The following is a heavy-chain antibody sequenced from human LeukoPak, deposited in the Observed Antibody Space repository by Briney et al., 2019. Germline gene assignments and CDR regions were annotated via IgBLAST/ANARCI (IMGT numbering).Heavy chain of an antibody. V-gene: IGHV4-38-2*02. CDR3: ARETVSSYYYDSWPALD. J-gene: IGHJ4*02. CDR1: GYSISSGYY. CDR2: IYHSGST. D-gene: IGHD3-22*01. Sequence: SETLSLTCTVSGYSISSGYYWGWIRQPPGKGLEWIGSIYHSGSTYYNPSLKSRVTISVDTSKNQFSLKLSSVTAADTAVYYCARETVSSYYYDSWPALDWGQGTLVTVSS.